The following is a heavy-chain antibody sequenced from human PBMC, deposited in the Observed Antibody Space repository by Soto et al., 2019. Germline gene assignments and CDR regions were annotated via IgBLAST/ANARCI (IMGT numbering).Heavy chain of an antibody. CDR3: GKGKSIARFGY. V-gene: IGHV3-30-3*01. Sequence: PVLFLRHCNAVSWVTISNYGVSWIRQAPGKGLEWVAVISYDGSTKFYADSVKGRFTISRDNSKDTLYLQVKSLRAEDMVVNYCGKGKSIARFGYRGQATL. D-gene: IGHD6-13*01. CDR2: ISYDGSTK. J-gene: IGHJ4*02. CDR1: WVTISNYG.